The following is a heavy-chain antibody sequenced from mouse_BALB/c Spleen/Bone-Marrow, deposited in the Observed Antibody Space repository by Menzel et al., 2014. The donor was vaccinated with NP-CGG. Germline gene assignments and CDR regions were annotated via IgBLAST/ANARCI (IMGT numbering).Heavy chain of an antibody. V-gene: IGHV1S22*01. D-gene: IGHD1-1*01. J-gene: IGHJ3*01. CDR3: TSYGAWFAY. CDR1: GYTFTSYW. Sequence: LKQSGSELVRPGASVKLSCKASGYTFTSYWMHWVKQRPGQGLEWIGNIYPGSGSTNYDEKFKSKATLTVDTSSSTAYMQLSSLTSEDSAVYYCTSYGAWFAYWGQGTLATVSA. CDR2: IYPGSGST.